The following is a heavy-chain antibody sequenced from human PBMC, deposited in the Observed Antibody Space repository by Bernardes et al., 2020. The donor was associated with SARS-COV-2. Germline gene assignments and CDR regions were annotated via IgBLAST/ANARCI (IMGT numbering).Heavy chain of an antibody. CDR3: ARLSSRAYYFDY. CDR1: GGSIRSSSYY. Sequence: SQTLSPTCTVSGGSIRSSSYYWGWIRQPPGKGLEWIGSIYYRGSTYYNPSLKSRVTISVDTSKNQFSLKLSSVTATDTAVYYCARLSSRAYYFDYWGQGTLVTVSS. J-gene: IGHJ4*02. CDR2: IYYRGST. V-gene: IGHV4-39*01. D-gene: IGHD6-6*01.